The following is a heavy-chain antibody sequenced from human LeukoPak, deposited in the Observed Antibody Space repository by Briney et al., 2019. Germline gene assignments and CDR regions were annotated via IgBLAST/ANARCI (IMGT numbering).Heavy chain of an antibody. Sequence: PSETLSLTCTVSGGSISSYYWSWIRQPPGKGLEWIGYIYYSGSTSYNPSLKSRVTISVDTSKNQFSLKLSSVTAADTAVYYCARWYPPQDYFDYWGQGTLVTVSS. CDR2: IYYSGST. CDR3: ARWYPPQDYFDY. D-gene: IGHD6-13*01. V-gene: IGHV4-59*12. J-gene: IGHJ4*02. CDR1: GGSISSYY.